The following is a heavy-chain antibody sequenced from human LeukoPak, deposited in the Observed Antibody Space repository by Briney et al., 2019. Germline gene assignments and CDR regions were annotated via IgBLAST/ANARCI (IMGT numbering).Heavy chain of an antibody. CDR3: AKGAASRGYTYVAN. D-gene: IGHD5-18*01. Sequence: GGSLRLSCAASAFTFRPYSMIWVRQAPGKGLEWVSTVSGSGGSTYYADSVKGRFTISRDNSNNTLYLEMNSLRAEDTAVYYCAKGAASRGYTYVANWGQGTLVTVSS. V-gene: IGHV3-23*01. CDR2: VSGSGGST. J-gene: IGHJ4*02. CDR1: AFTFRPYS.